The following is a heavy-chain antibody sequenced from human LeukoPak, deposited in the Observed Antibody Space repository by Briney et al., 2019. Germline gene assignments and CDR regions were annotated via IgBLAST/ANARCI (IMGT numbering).Heavy chain of an antibody. CDR2: INPNSGGT. D-gene: IGHD3-9*01. Sequence: ASVKVSCKASGYTFTSYDINWVRQATGQGLEWMGWINPNSGGTNYAQKFQGRVTMTRDTSISTAYMELSRLRSDDTAVYYCARGVVLRYFDWLLHFDYWGQGTLVTVSS. CDR3: ARGVVLRYFDWLLHFDY. CDR1: GYTFTSYD. V-gene: IGHV1-2*02. J-gene: IGHJ4*02.